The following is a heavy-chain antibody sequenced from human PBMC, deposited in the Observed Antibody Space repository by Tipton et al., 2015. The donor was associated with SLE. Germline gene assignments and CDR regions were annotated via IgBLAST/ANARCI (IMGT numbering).Heavy chain of an antibody. Sequence: SLRLSCAASGFTFSSYAMSWVRQAPGKGLEWVSAISGSGGSTYYADSVKGRFTISRDNSKNTLYLQMNSLRAEDTAVYYCAKDWELGDAFDIWGQGTMVNVSS. D-gene: IGHD1-26*01. V-gene: IGHV3-23*01. J-gene: IGHJ3*02. CDR3: AKDWELGDAFDI. CDR2: ISGSGGST. CDR1: GFTFSSYA.